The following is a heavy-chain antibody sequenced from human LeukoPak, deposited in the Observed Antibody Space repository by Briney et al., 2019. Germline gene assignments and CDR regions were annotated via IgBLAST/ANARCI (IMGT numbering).Heavy chain of an antibody. V-gene: IGHV1-8*01. CDR1: GYTFTSYD. D-gene: IGHD3-22*01. J-gene: IGHJ3*02. CDR2: MNPNSGNT. CDR3: ARASYDSSGHYYDAFDI. Sequence: ASVKVSCKASGYTFTSYDINWVRQATGQGLEWMGWMNPNSGNTGYAQKFQGRVTMTRNTSISTAYMELSSLRSEDTAVYYCARASYDSSGHYYDAFDIWGQGTMVTVSS.